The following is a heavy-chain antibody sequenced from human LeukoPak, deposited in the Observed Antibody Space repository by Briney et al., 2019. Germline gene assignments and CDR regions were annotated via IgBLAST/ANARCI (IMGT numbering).Heavy chain of an antibody. V-gene: IGHV3-30*18. CDR1: GFTFSSYG. CDR3: AKLAAAGRGNYFDY. CDR2: ISYDGSNK. Sequence: GGSLRLSCAASGFTFSSYGMHWVRQAPGKGLEWVAVISYDGSNKYYADSVKGRFTISRDNSKNTLYLQMNSLRAEDTAVYYCAKLAAAGRGNYFDYWGQGTLVTVSS. D-gene: IGHD6-13*01. J-gene: IGHJ4*02.